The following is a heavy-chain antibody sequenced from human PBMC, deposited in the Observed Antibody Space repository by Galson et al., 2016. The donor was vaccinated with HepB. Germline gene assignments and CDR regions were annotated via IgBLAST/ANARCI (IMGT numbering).Heavy chain of an antibody. D-gene: IGHD1-14*01. V-gene: IGHV3-33*01. CDR3: ARDRWGDCRTTTGSHLDS. CDR2: IWFDGRDA. CDR1: GFTFSRFG. J-gene: IGHJ4*02. Sequence: SLRLSCAASGFTFSRFGMHWVRQAPGKGLESVAVIWFDGRDAYYGDSVKGRFTISKDNSNNMLYLQMNSLRVEDTAVYYCARDRWGDCRTTTGSHLDSWGQATLVTVSS.